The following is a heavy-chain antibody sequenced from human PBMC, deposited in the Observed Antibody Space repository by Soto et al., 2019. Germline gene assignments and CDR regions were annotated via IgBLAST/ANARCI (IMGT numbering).Heavy chain of an antibody. CDR2: ISAYNGNT. CDR3: ARVPLVYCSSTSCYLPFDY. V-gene: IGHV1-18*01. D-gene: IGHD2-2*01. J-gene: IGHJ4*02. CDR1: CYTLSHHG. Sequence: APVKVSRKASCYTLSHHGISWGRQAPGQGLGWMGWISAYNGNTNYAQKLQGRVTMTTDTSTSTAYMELRSLRSDDTAVYYCARVPLVYCSSTSCYLPFDYWGQGTLVTVSS.